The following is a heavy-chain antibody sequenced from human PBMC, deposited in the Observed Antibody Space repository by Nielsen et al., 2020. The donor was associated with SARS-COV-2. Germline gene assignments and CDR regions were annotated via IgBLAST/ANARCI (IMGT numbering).Heavy chain of an antibody. J-gene: IGHJ6*02. CDR3: AKDLGSNGDFLYGMDV. V-gene: IGHV3-23*01. CDR1: GFTFSSYA. Sequence: GESLKISCAASGFTFSSYAMSWVRQAPGKGLEWVSAISGSGGSTYYADSVKGRFTISRDNSKNTLYLQMNSLRAEDTAVYYCAKDLGSNGDFLYGMDVWGQGTTVTVSS. D-gene: IGHD4-17*01. CDR2: ISGSGGST.